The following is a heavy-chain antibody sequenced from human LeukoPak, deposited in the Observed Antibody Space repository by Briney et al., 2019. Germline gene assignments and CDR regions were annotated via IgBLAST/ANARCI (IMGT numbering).Heavy chain of an antibody. D-gene: IGHD6-19*01. CDR1: GYSFTSYW. V-gene: IGHV5-51*01. CDR3: ARRYSSGWYPGYYFDY. CDR2: IYPGDSDT. J-gene: IGHJ4*02. Sequence: GESLKISCKGSGYSFTSYWIGWVRQMPGKGLEWMGIIYPGDSDTRYSPSFQGQVTISADKSISTAYLQWSSLKASDTATYYCARRYSSGWYPGYYFDYWGQGTLVTVSS.